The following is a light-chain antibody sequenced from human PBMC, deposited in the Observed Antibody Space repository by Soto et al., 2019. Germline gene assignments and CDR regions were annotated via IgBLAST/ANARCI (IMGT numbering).Light chain of an antibody. CDR2: GAS. V-gene: IGKV1-39*01. J-gene: IGKJ1*01. CDR1: QNIYMY. Sequence: DIHMTQSPSSLSASVGDTVTITCRASQNIYMYLSWYQQKPGKAPRVLISGASNLQSGVPSRFSGSGSGTDFTLTISSLQSEDFASYFCQHTFNSPPWTFGQGTKVDIK. CDR3: QHTFNSPPWT.